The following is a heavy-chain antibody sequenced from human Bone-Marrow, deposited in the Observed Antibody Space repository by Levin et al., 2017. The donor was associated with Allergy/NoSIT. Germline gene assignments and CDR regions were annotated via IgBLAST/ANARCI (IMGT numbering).Heavy chain of an antibody. D-gene: IGHD3-16*02. CDR3: ARSYDYVWGIYRHAFDI. V-gene: IGHV4-4*09. J-gene: IGHJ3*02. CDR2: IHSSGRS. CDR1: DGSIGSYY. Sequence: SQTLSLTCPVSDGSIGSYYWSWIRQPPGKGLEWIGYIHSSGRSNYNPSLKNRIAISLDTSKDQFSLDLSSVTAADTAVYYCARSYDYVWGIYRHAFDIWGQGTMVTVSS.